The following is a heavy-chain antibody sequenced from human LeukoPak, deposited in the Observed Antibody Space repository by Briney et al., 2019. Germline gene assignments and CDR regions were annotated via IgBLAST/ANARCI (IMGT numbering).Heavy chain of an antibody. J-gene: IGHJ6*02. Sequence: QPGGSLRLSCAASGFTFSSYAMSWVRQAPRTGLEWVSAISGSGGSTFYADSVKGRSTISNDNAKHSLHLQMNSLRAEDTAVYYCARDRPYYDCMDVWGQGTTVTVSS. V-gene: IGHV3-23*01. CDR1: GFTFSSYA. CDR2: ISGSGGST. D-gene: IGHD6-6*01. CDR3: ARDRPYYDCMDV.